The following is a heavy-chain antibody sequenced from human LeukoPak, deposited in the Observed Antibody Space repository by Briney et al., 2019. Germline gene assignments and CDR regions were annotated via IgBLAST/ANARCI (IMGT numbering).Heavy chain of an antibody. J-gene: IGHJ4*02. Sequence: GGSLRLSCAASGFTFSSYSMNWVRQAPGKGLEWVSSISSSSNYIYYADSVKGRFAISRDNAKNSLYLQMNSLRAEDTAVYYCAREGEQRGYSGYIDYWGQGTLVTVSS. V-gene: IGHV3-21*01. CDR1: GFTFSSYS. CDR2: ISSSSNYI. CDR3: AREGEQRGYSGYIDY. D-gene: IGHD5-12*01.